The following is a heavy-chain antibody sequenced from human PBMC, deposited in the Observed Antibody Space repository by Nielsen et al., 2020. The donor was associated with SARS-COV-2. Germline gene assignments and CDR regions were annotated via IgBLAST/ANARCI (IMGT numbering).Heavy chain of an antibody. D-gene: IGHD1-1*01. CDR3: AKDSPLTTDWYFDL. CDR1: GFTFSSYA. V-gene: IGHV3-23*01. J-gene: IGHJ2*01. CDR2: ITGSETGT. Sequence: GESPKISCVASGFTFSSYAMGWVRQAPGKGLEWVSIITGSETGTYYADSVRGRFTISRDNSKNTLYLQMNSLRADDTAVYYCAKDSPLTTDWYFDLWGRGTLVTVSS.